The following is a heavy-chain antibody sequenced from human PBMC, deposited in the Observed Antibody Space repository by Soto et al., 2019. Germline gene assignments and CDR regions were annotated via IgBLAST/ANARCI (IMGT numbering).Heavy chain of an antibody. CDR3: AKEHMAAGIYYFDY. D-gene: IGHD6-13*01. V-gene: IGHV3-23*01. Sequence: EVQLLESGGGLVQPGGSLRLSCAASGFTFNTYAMNWVRQAPGKGLEWVSGISGSGSSTYYADSVKGRFTISRDNSKNTLFLQMNSPGAEDTAIYYCAKEHMAAGIYYFDYWGQGTLVTVSS. CDR1: GFTFNTYA. J-gene: IGHJ4*02. CDR2: ISGSGSST.